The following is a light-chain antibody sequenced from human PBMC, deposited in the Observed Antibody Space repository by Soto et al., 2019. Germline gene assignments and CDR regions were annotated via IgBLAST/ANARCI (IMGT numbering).Light chain of an antibody. Sequence: LSTLSASVGGRITITYRASQSISSWLAWYQQKPGKAPKLLIYDASSLESGVPSRFSGSGSGTEFTLTISSLQPEDFATYYCQQLNSYPLTFGGGTKVDIK. CDR3: QQLNSYPLT. CDR2: DAS. CDR1: QSISSW. J-gene: IGKJ4*01. V-gene: IGKV1-5*01.